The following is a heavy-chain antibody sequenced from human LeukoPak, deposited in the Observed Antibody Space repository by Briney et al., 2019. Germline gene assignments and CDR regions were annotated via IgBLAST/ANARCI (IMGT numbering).Heavy chain of an antibody. V-gene: IGHV3-23*01. CDR1: GFTFSDYY. CDR3: AKDGDNGYSYNIDY. D-gene: IGHD5-18*01. CDR2: TSGSGGLT. Sequence: GGSLRLSCAGSGFTFSDYYMTWIRQAPGKGLEWVSSTSGSGGLTYYADFVKGRFTISRDNSKHTLYMQMNSLRAEDTAVYYCAKDGDNGYSYNIDYWGPGTLITVSS. J-gene: IGHJ4*02.